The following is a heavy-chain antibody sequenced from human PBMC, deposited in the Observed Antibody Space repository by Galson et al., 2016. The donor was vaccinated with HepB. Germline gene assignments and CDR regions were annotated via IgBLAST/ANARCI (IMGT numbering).Heavy chain of an antibody. CDR1: GYKFIDSG. CDR3: ARDFNLWSGTVPLGNFYYGLDV. V-gene: IGHV1-18*01. D-gene: IGHD2-21*01. Sequence: SVKVSCKASGYKFIDSGISWVRQAPGQGLEWMGWISGFDGKTKVVQKFQGRVTMTRDTSTSTAYMELGSLKSDDTAVYYCARDFNLWSGTVPLGNFYYGLDVWGQGTTVTVSS. J-gene: IGHJ6*02. CDR2: ISGFDGKT.